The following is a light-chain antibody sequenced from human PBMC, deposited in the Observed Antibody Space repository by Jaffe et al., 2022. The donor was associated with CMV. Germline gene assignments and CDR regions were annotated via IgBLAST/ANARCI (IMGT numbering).Light chain of an antibody. Sequence: DIQMTQSPSSLSASVGDRVTITCRASQSISNYLNWYQQKPGKAPKLLIYAASSLQSRIPSRFSGSGSGTDFTLTISSLQPEDFATYYCQQSYSMPRTFGQGTKLEIK. CDR3: QQSYSMPRT. J-gene: IGKJ2*01. CDR1: QSISNY. V-gene: IGKV1-39*01. CDR2: AAS.